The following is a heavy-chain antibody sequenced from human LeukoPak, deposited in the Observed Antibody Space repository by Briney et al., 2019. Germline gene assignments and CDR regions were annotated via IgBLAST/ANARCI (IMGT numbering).Heavy chain of an antibody. Sequence: GASLKISCKGSGSSFTSYWICWVRQLPGKGLEGMGIIYPGDSDTRYNPSFQGQVSIPASKSISTAYLQWSSLKASDTAMYSCASSSAYDYVWGSSAIDYWGHGTLVTVSS. V-gene: IGHV5-51*01. D-gene: IGHD3-16*01. CDR1: GSSFTSYW. CDR3: ASSSAYDYVWGSSAIDY. CDR2: IYPGDSDT. J-gene: IGHJ4*01.